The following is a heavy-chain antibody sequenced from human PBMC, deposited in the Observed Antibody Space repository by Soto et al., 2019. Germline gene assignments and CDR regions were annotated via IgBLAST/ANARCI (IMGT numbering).Heavy chain of an antibody. J-gene: IGHJ6*03. D-gene: IGHD1-20*01. CDR3: ARGVNWNYYYYYMDV. V-gene: IGHV4-59*01. Sequence: SETLSLTCTVSGGSISSYYWSWIRQPPGKGLEWIGYIYYSGSTNYNPSLKSRVTISVDTSKNQFSLKLSSGTAADTAVYYCARGVNWNYYYYYMDVWGKGTTVTVSS. CDR2: IYYSGST. CDR1: GGSISSYY.